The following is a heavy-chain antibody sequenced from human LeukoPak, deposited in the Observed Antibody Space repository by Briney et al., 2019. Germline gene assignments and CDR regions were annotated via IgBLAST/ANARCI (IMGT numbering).Heavy chain of an antibody. J-gene: IGHJ4*02. V-gene: IGHV3-11*01. CDR3: ARHRAGGYCAVGDCFVHTF. CDR2: ISSSGSTI. D-gene: IGHD2-8*02. Sequence: GGSLRLSCAASGFTFSDYYMSWIRQAPGKGLGWVSYISSSGSTIYYADSVKGRFTISRDNAKNSLYLQMNSLRAEDTAVYYCARHRAGGYCAVGDCFVHTFWGQGTLVTVSS. CDR1: GFTFSDYY.